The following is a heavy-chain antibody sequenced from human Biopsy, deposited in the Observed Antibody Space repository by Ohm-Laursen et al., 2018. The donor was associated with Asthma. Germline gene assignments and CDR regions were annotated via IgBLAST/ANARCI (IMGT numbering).Heavy chain of an antibody. CDR3: ARITNDRIAAAGRYYYYGMDV. CDR1: GGSFSGYY. J-gene: IGHJ6*02. D-gene: IGHD6-13*01. CDR2: INHSGST. Sequence: SDTLSLTCAVYGGSFSGYYWSWIRQPPGKGLEWIGEINHSGSTNYNPSLKSRVTISVDTSKNQFSLELSSVTAADTAVYYCARITNDRIAAAGRYYYYGMDVWGQGTTVTVSS. V-gene: IGHV4-34*01.